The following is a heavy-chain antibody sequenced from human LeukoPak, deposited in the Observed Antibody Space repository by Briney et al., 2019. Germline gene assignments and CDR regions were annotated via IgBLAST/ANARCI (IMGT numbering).Heavy chain of an antibody. V-gene: IGHV3-30*18. CDR3: AQDLGQNYYVYYDMDV. Sequence: GGSLRLSCADSELTFSSFGMHWVRQAPGKGLEWVAVISYDGGNKYYAASVKGRFTISRDNSKNTLYLQMNSLRADDTAVYYCAQDLGQNYYVYYDMDVWGQGTTVTVSS. J-gene: IGHJ6*02. D-gene: IGHD3-10*02. CDR1: ELTFSSFG. CDR2: ISYDGGNK.